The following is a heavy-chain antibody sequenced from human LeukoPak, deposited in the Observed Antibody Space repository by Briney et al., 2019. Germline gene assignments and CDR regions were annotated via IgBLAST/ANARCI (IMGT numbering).Heavy chain of an antibody. Sequence: GGSLRLSCAASGFTFSDYYMSWIRQAPGKGLEWVSYISSSGSTIYYADSVKGRFTISRDNAKNSLCLQMNSLRAEDTGVYYCARDAYYYDSSGYYPYWGQGTLVTVSS. CDR2: ISSSGSTI. CDR3: ARDAYYYDSSGYYPY. CDR1: GFTFSDYY. V-gene: IGHV3-11*04. D-gene: IGHD3-22*01. J-gene: IGHJ4*02.